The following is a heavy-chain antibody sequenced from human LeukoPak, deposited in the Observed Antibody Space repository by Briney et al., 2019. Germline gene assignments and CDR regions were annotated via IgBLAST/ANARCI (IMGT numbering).Heavy chain of an antibody. D-gene: IGHD4-23*01. V-gene: IGHV3-21*01. Sequence: PGGSLRLSCAASGFTFSSYSMNCVRQAPGKGLEWVSSIRSTSSYIYYADSVKGRFTISRDNAKNSLYLQMNSLRAEDTAVYYCARDLGFTLVTGAFDYWGQGTLVTVSS. CDR1: GFTFSSYS. CDR3: ARDLGFTLVTGAFDY. J-gene: IGHJ4*02. CDR2: IRSTSSYI.